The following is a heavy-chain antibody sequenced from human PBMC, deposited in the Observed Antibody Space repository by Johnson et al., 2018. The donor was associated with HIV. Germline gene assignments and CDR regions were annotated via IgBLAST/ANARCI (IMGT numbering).Heavy chain of an antibody. Sequence: QVQLVESGGGVVQPGRSLRLSCAASGFTFSSYGMAWVRQAPGKGLEWVTVISFAGGKKYYAASVKGRFTISRDNSKNTLYLLMNSLSAEDTAVYYCANEGTTIEVDIWGQGTMVTVSS. V-gene: IGHV3-30*18. CDR1: GFTFSSYG. D-gene: IGHD1-26*01. J-gene: IGHJ3*02. CDR2: ISFAGGKK. CDR3: ANEGTTIEVDI.